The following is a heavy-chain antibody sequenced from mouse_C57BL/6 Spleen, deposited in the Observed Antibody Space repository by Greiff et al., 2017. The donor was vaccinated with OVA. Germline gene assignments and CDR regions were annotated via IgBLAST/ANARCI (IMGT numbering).Heavy chain of an antibody. CDR1: GFNIKNPY. J-gene: IGHJ2*01. D-gene: IGHD3-1*01. Sequence: EVQLVESVAELVRPGASVKLSCTASGFNIKNPYMHWVKQRPEQGLEWIGRIDPANGNTKYAPKFQGKATITADTSSNTAYLQLSSLTSEDTAIYYCARWGVADGGYYFDYWGQGTTLTVSS. CDR2: IDPANGNT. CDR3: ARWGVADGGYYFDY. V-gene: IGHV14-3*01.